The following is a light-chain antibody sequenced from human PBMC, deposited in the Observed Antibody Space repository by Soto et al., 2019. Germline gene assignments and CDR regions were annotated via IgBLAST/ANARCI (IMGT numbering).Light chain of an antibody. Sequence: QSALTQPRSVSGSPGQSVTISCTGTSTDVGGYNFVSWYQQYPGKAPKLMIYDVSKRPSGVPDRFSGSKSGNTASLTFSGLQAEDEAEYYCCSYAGNDTWVFGGGTKVTVL. CDR1: STDVGGYNF. CDR3: CSYAGNDTWV. V-gene: IGLV2-11*01. CDR2: DVS. J-gene: IGLJ3*02.